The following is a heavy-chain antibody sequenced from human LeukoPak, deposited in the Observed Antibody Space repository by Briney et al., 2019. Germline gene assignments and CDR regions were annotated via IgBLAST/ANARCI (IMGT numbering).Heavy chain of an antibody. CDR2: ISGDGGRT. V-gene: IGHV3-43*02. Sequence: AGGSLRLSCAASGVIFSDYNMHWVRQVPGKGLEWVSIISGDGGRTSYADSVKGRVTISRDNSKNSLYLQMNSLRTEDTAFYYCAKDVSGSIDSWGQGTLVTVSS. CDR3: AKDVSGSIDS. CDR1: GVIFSDYN. J-gene: IGHJ4*02. D-gene: IGHD5/OR15-5a*01.